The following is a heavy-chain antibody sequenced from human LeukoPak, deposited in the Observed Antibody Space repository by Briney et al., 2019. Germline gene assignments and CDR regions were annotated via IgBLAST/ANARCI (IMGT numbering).Heavy chain of an antibody. D-gene: IGHD3-9*01. CDR2: ISGSGVST. J-gene: IGHJ4*02. CDR1: GFRFSSYA. Sequence: GGSLRLSCAASGFRFSSYATSWVRQAPGKGLEWVSAISGSGVSTYYADSVKGRFTVSRDNSKNTLYLQMNSLRAEDTAVYYCAKDYERGILTGYWSWGQGTLVTVSS. CDR3: AKDYERGILTGYWS. V-gene: IGHV3-23*01.